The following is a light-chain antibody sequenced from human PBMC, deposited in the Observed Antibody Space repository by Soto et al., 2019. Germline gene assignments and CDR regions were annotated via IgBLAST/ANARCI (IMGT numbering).Light chain of an antibody. CDR3: SSYTNIAYV. Sequence: QSVLTQPPSASGSPGQSVAISCTRTSSDVGTFNYVSWYQQHPGKAPKLLIYEVSNRPSGVSNRFSGSKSGNTASLTISGLQAEDEADYYCSSYTNIAYVFGTGTKVTVL. V-gene: IGLV2-14*01. CDR1: SSDVGTFNY. CDR2: EVS. J-gene: IGLJ1*01.